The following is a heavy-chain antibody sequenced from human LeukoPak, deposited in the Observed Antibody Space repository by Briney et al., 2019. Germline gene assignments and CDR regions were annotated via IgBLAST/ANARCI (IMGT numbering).Heavy chain of an antibody. Sequence: SETLSLTCTVSGDSISSGDYYWSWIRQPPGRGLEWIGYIYYSGSTYYNPSLKSRVTISVDTSKNQFSLKLSSVTAADTAVYYCARAGTTKTTPKGIDYWGPRTLVTVSS. D-gene: IGHD1-7*01. V-gene: IGHV4-30-4*08. CDR3: ARAGTTKTTPKGIDY. CDR2: IYYSGST. CDR1: GDSISSGDYY. J-gene: IGHJ4*01.